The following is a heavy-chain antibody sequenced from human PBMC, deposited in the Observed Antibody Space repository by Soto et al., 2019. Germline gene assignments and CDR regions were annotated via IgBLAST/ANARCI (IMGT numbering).Heavy chain of an antibody. Sequence: ASVKVSCKASGYTFTSYAMHWVRQAPGQRLEWMGWINAGNGNTKYSQKFQGRVTITRDTSASTAYMELSSLRSEDTAVYYCARSPRGGNWFDPWGQGTLVTVSS. CDR2: INAGNGNT. J-gene: IGHJ5*02. CDR1: GYTFTSYA. CDR3: ARSPRGGNWFDP. V-gene: IGHV1-3*01. D-gene: IGHD3-16*01.